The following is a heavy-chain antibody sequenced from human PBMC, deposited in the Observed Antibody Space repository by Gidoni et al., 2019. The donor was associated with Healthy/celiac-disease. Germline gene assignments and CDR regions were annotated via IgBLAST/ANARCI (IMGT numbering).Heavy chain of an antibody. J-gene: IGHJ4*02. D-gene: IGHD4-17*01. V-gene: IGHV3-48*04. CDR3: ATLNRPYGY. CDR2: ISSSSSTI. CDR1: GFTFSSYS. Sequence: EVQLVESGGGLVQPGGSLRLSCAASGFTFSSYSMNWVRQAPGKGLEWFSYISSSSSTIYYADSVKGRFTISRDNAKNSLYLQMNSLRAEDTAVYYCATLNRPYGYWGQGTLVTVSS.